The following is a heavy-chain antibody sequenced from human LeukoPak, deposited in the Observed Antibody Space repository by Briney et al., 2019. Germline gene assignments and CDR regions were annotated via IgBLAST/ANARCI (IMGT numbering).Heavy chain of an antibody. J-gene: IGHJ5*02. Sequence: GASVKVSCKASGGTFRSYAISWLRQAPGQGLEWMGGIIPIFGTANYAQKFQGRVTIAAYKSTSTAYKELISLRSEDTAVYYCARRITMGSPMDSHHWFDPWGQGTLVTVSS. V-gene: IGHV1-69*06. CDR1: GGTFRSYA. CDR3: ARRITMGSPMDSHHWFDP. D-gene: IGHD3-10*01. CDR2: IIPIFGTA.